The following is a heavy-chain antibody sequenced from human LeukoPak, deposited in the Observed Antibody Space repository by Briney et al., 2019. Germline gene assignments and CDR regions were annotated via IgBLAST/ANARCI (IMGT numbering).Heavy chain of an antibody. J-gene: IGHJ4*02. D-gene: IGHD3-22*01. CDR2: MYLSGTT. V-gene: IGHV4-4*02. CDR3: AGLVGRYSSGLYYYYFDY. CDR1: GDSINSLDL. Sequence: SGTLSLTCTVSGDSINSLDLWSWVRQPPGKGLEWIGEMYLSGTTHSNPSVKSRVTISIDKSKNQFFLNLSSATAADTAVYYCAGLVGRYSSGLYYYYFDYWGQGTLVTVSS.